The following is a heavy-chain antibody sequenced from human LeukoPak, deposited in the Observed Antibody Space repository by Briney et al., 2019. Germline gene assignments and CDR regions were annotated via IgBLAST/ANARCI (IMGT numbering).Heavy chain of an antibody. CDR1: GFTLRNYG. Sequence: GGSLRLSCAASGFTLRNYGMDWVRQAPGKGLDWVAVISYDGSNKYYADSEKGRFTISRDNSQNTLYLQMNSLRAEDTAVYYCARDLGSGSNYRYYYGMDVWGQGTTVTVSS. J-gene: IGHJ6*02. CDR3: ARDLGSGSNYRYYYGMDV. V-gene: IGHV3-30*03. D-gene: IGHD1-26*01. CDR2: ISYDGSNK.